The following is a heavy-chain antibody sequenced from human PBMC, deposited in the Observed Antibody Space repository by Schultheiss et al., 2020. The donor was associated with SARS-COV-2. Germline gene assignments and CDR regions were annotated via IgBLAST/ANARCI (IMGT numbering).Heavy chain of an antibody. CDR3: ARSVRYNWNHLLFDY. V-gene: IGHV4-59*01. CDR2: NYYSGST. D-gene: IGHD1-1*01. CDR1: GGSITSYF. Sequence: SETLSLTCSVSGGSITSYFWSWIRQPPGKGLEWIGYNYYSGSTNYNPSLKSRVTISVDTSKNQFSLKLSSVTAADTAVYYCARSVRYNWNHLLFDYWGQGTLVTVSS. J-gene: IGHJ4*02.